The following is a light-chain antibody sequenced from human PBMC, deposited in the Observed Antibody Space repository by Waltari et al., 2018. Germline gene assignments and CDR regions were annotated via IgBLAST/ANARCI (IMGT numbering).Light chain of an antibody. Sequence: EILMTQSPATLAVSPGERATLSCRASQSISRNLAWYQQKPGQAPRLLIYGASTRATGIPARFSDSGSGREFTRTIRSLQSEDFAVYYCQQYNNWRTFGQGTKLEIK. J-gene: IGKJ2*01. CDR1: QSISRN. CDR3: QQYNNWRT. V-gene: IGKV3-15*01. CDR2: GAS.